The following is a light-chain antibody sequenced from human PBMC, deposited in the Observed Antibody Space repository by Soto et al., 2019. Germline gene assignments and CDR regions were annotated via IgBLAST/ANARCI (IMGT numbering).Light chain of an antibody. V-gene: IGLV2-8*01. CDR2: EVN. Sequence: QSALTQPPSASGAPGQSVSISCTGTRSDVGAYNSVSWYQQYPGKAPKLILYEVNRRPSGVPDRFSGSKSGNTASLSVSGLQADDAAHYYFGAYAGSSNMLFGGGTKLTVL. CDR3: GAYAGSSNML. J-gene: IGLJ2*01. CDR1: RSDVGAYNS.